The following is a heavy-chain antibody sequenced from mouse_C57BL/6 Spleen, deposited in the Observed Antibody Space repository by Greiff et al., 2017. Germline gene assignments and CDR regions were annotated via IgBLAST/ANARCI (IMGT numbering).Heavy chain of an antibody. V-gene: IGHV5-17*01. CDR3: ARGPYYYGSSHYFDY. Sequence: EVQVVESGGGLVKPGGSLKLSCAASGFTFSDYGMHWVRQAPEKGLEWVAYISSGSSTIYYADTVKGRFTISRDNAKKTLFLQMTSLRSEDTAMYYCARGPYYYGSSHYFDYWGQGTTLTVSS. CDR1: GFTFSDYG. D-gene: IGHD1-1*01. CDR2: ISSGSSTI. J-gene: IGHJ2*01.